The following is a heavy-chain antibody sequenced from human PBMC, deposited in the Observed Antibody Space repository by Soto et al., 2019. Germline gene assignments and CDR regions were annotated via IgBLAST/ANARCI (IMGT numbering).Heavy chain of an antibody. CDR3: TLSLNIVVVPAAIWPYGMDV. CDR2: ISGSGGST. J-gene: IGHJ6*02. Sequence: AGGSLRLSCAASGFTFSSYAMSWVRQAPGKGLEWVSAISGSGGSTYYADSVKGRFTISRDNSKNTLYLQMNTLRAEDTAVYYCTLSLNIVVVPAAIWPYGMDVWGQGTTVTVSS. D-gene: IGHD2-2*02. V-gene: IGHV3-23*01. CDR1: GFTFSSYA.